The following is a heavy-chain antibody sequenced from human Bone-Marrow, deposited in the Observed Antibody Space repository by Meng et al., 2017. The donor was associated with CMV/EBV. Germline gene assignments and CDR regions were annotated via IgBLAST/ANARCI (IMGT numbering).Heavy chain of an antibody. J-gene: IGHJ5*02. Sequence: ASVKVSCKASGYTFIDYYMHWVRQAPGQGLEWMGWFNPNSGATSFAQKFQGRVAMTSDTSFSKAYMELNSLTNDDTAVYYCARVGSVLTRRNWFDPWGQGTLVTVSS. V-gene: IGHV1-2*02. CDR2: FNPNSGAT. CDR1: GYTFIDYY. CDR3: ARVGSVLTRRNWFDP. D-gene: IGHD3-10*01.